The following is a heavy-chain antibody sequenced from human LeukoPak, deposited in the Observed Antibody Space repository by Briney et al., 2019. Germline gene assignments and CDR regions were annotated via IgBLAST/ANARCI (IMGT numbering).Heavy chain of an antibody. CDR2: IYYSGST. D-gene: IGHD6-13*01. V-gene: IGHV4-59*01. CDR3: ARDCRIADYDYSTMDA. J-gene: IGHJ6*01. CDR1: GGSISSYY. Sequence: SETLSLTCTVSGGSISSYYWSWIRQPPGKGLEWIGYIYYSGSTNYNPSLKSRVTISVDTSKNYFSLQLRSLPAADPAVYYCARDCRIADYDYSTMDAWGHRTTVTVSS.